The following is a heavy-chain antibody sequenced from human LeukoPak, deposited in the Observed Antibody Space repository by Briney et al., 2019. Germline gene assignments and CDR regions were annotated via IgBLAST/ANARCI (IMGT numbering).Heavy chain of an antibody. V-gene: IGHV3-9*01. J-gene: IGHJ6*03. D-gene: IGHD6-19*01. CDR1: GFTFDDYA. CDR2: ISWNSGSI. CDR3: AQDPAAGYYYYYYMDV. Sequence: GGSLRLSCAASGFTFDDYAMHWVRQAPGKGLEWVSGISWNSGSIGYADSVKGRFTISRDNAKNSLYLQMNSLRAEDTALYYCAQDPAAGYYYYYYMDVWGKGTTVTVSS.